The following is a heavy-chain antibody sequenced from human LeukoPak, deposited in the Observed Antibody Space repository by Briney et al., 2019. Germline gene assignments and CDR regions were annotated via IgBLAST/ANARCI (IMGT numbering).Heavy chain of an antibody. CDR1: GGTFSSYA. V-gene: IGHV1-69*01. J-gene: IGHJ5*02. Sequence: GSSVKVSCKASGGTFSSYAISWVRQAPGQGLERMGGIIPIFGTANYAQKFQGRVTITADESTSTAYMELSSLRSEDTAVYYCARDIEGWVVPAALVGFDPWSQGTLVTVSS. CDR2: IIPIFGTA. CDR3: ARDIEGWVVPAALVGFDP. D-gene: IGHD2-2*01.